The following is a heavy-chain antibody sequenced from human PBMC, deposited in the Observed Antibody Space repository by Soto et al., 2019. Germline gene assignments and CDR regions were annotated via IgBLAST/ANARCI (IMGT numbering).Heavy chain of an antibody. CDR1: GFTFSSYG. CDR2: IWYDGSNK. J-gene: IGHJ4*02. CDR3: ARELDTAMVYFDY. V-gene: IGHV3-33*01. D-gene: IGHD5-18*01. Sequence: GGSLRLSCAASGFTFSSYGMHWVRQAPGKGLEWVAVIWYDGSNKYYADSVKGRFTISRDNSKNTLYLQMNSLRDEETAVYYCARELDTAMVYFDYWGQGTLVTVSS.